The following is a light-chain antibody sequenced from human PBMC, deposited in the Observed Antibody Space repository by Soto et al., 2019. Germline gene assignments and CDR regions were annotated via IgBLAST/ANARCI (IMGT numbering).Light chain of an antibody. CDR1: QSISSW. V-gene: IGKV1-5*03. CDR2: EAS. J-gene: IGKJ1*01. Sequence: DLPMTQSPSTLSASVGDRVTITCRASQSISSWLAWYQQKPGTAPKLLIYEASNLQSGVPSRFSGSGSGTEFTLTISSLQPDDSATYYCQQYRDNWTFGQGTKVEIK. CDR3: QQYRDNWT.